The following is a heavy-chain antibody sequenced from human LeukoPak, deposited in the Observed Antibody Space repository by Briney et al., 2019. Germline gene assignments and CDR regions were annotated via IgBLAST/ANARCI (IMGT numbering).Heavy chain of an antibody. CDR2: INPNSGGT. J-gene: IGHJ6*02. V-gene: IGHV1-2*06. D-gene: IGHD4-17*01. CDR3: ARDSGDYFRADGMDV. CDR1: GYTFITYD. Sequence: ASVTVSFKASGYTFITYDINWVRQAPGQGLEWMGRINPNSGGTNYAQKFQGRVTMTRDTSISTAYMELSRLRSDDTAVYYCARDSGDYFRADGMDVWGQGTTVTVSS.